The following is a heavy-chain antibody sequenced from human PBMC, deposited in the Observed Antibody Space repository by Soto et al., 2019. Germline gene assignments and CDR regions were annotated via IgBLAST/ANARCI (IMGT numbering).Heavy chain of an antibody. D-gene: IGHD3-3*01. CDR1: GGTFSSYT. Sequence: SVKVSCKASGGTFSSYTISWVRQAPGQGLEWMGRIIPILGIANYAQKFQGRVTITADKSTSTAYMELSSPRSEDTAVYYCARDFDDFWSGYPPTAYYYMDVWGKGTTVTSP. CDR2: IIPILGIA. V-gene: IGHV1-69*04. J-gene: IGHJ6*03. CDR3: ARDFDDFWSGYPPTAYYYMDV.